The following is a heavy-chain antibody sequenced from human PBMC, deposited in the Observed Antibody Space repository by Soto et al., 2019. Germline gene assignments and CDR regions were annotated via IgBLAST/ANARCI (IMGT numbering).Heavy chain of an antibody. D-gene: IGHD3-9*01. CDR2: ISGSGGST. Sequence: EVQLLESGGGLVQPGGSLRLSCAASGFTFSSYAMSWVRQAPGKGLEWVSAISGSGGSTYYADSVKGRFTISRDNSKNTLYLQMNSLRAEDTAVYYCAKSANFDWLLYYYYYYRDVWGKGTTVTVSS. V-gene: IGHV3-23*01. CDR3: AKSANFDWLLYYYYYYRDV. J-gene: IGHJ6*03. CDR1: GFTFSSYA.